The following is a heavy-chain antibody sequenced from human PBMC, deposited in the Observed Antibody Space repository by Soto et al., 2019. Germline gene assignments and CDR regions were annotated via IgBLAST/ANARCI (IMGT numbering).Heavy chain of an antibody. CDR1: GGSISSGGYY. Sequence: QVQLQESGPGLVKPSQTLSLTCTVSGGSISSGGYYWSWIRQHPGKGLEWIGYIYYSGSTYYNPSLKSRVTISVDTSKNQFSLKLSSVTAADTAVYCCARDPTVVTPQDRHWYFDLWGRGTLVTVSS. CDR3: ARDPTVVTPQDRHWYFDL. J-gene: IGHJ2*01. D-gene: IGHD4-17*01. V-gene: IGHV4-31*03. CDR2: IYYSGST.